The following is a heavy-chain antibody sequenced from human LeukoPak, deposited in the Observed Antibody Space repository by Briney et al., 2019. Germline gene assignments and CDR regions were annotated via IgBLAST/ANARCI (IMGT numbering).Heavy chain of an antibody. CDR3: AKGGVVHAFNI. D-gene: IGHD2-15*01. Sequence: GGSLRLSCAASGFIFSSYAMSWVRQAPGKGLEWVSTISISGGNTYYANSVKGRFTISRDNSKSTLYLQMNSLGAEDTAVYYCAKGGVVHAFNIWGQGTMVTVSS. CDR1: GFIFSSYA. V-gene: IGHV3-23*01. J-gene: IGHJ3*02. CDR2: ISISGGNT.